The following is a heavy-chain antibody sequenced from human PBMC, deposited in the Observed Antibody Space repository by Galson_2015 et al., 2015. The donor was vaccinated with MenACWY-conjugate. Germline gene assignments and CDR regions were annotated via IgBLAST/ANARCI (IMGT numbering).Heavy chain of an antibody. Sequence: SLRLSCAASGFTFNKIDMRWVRQTPGKGLEWVSSISATGGSRFYAHSVKGRFPISRDNSKNTLDLQMDSLRVEDTAIYYCAKGLTLFRGVIITWAFDFWGQGSLVTVSS. CDR1: GFTFNKID. CDR2: ISATGGSR. D-gene: IGHD3-10*01. J-gene: IGHJ4*02. V-gene: IGHV3-23*01. CDR3: AKGLTLFRGVIITWAFDF.